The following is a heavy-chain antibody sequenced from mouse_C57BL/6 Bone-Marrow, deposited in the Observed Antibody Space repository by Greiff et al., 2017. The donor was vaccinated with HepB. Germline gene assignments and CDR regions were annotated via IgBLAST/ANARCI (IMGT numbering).Heavy chain of an antibody. J-gene: IGHJ4*01. CDR1: GYTFTSYW. CDR3: VTAQATSPYAMDY. CDR2: IYPGNSDT. Sequence: EVQLQQSGTVLARPGASVKMSCKTSGYTFTSYWMHWVKQRPGQGLEWIGAIYPGNSDTSYNQKFKGKAKLTAVTSASTAYMELSSLTNEDSAVYYCVTAQATSPYAMDYWGQGTSVTVSS. V-gene: IGHV1-5*01. D-gene: IGHD3-2*02.